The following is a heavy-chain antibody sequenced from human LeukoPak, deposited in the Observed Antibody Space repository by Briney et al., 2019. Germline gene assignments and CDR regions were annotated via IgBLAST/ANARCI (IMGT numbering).Heavy chain of an antibody. D-gene: IGHD5-12*01. V-gene: IGHV4-4*07. CDR1: GGSISSYY. Sequence: SETLSLTCTVSGGSISSYYWSWIRQPAGKGLEWIGRIYTSGSTNYNPSLKSRVTMSVDTSKNQFSLKLSSVTAADTAVYYCARGRPGRVATIRYGMDVWGQGTTVTVSS. CDR2: IYTSGST. CDR3: ARGRPGRVATIRYGMDV. J-gene: IGHJ6*02.